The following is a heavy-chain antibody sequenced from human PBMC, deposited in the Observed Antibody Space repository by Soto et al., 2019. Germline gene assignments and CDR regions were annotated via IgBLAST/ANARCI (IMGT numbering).Heavy chain of an antibody. Sequence: QVQLVQSGAEVKKPGASVKVSCKASGYTFTSYGISWVRQAPGQGLEWMGWISAYNGNTNYAQKLQGRVTMTTDTSTSTAYMELRSLRSDDTAVYYCARANGYCSSTSCRYDFDYWGQGTLVTVSS. V-gene: IGHV1-18*01. CDR1: GYTFTSYG. CDR3: ARANGYCSSTSCRYDFDY. J-gene: IGHJ4*02. D-gene: IGHD2-2*01. CDR2: ISAYNGNT.